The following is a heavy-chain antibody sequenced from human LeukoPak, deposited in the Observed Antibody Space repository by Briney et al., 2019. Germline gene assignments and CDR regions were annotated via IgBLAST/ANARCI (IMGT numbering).Heavy chain of an antibody. J-gene: IGHJ4*02. D-gene: IGHD3-10*01. Sequence: GGSLRPSCAASGFTFSSYAMSWVRQAPGKGLEWVSAISGSGGSTYYADSVKGRFTISRDNSKNTLYLQMNSLRAEDTAVYYCAKVNYGSGSSPPYWGQGTLVTVSS. CDR2: ISGSGGST. CDR1: GFTFSSYA. CDR3: AKVNYGSGSSPPY. V-gene: IGHV3-23*01.